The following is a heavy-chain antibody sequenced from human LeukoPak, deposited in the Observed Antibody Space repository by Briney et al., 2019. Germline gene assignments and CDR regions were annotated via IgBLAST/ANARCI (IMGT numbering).Heavy chain of an antibody. D-gene: IGHD1-26*01. J-gene: IGHJ4*02. Sequence: KTSETLSLTCTVSGGSISSYYWSWIRQPPGKGLEWIGYIYYSGSTDYNPSLKSRVTISVDTSKNQFSLKLSSVTAADTPVYYCAREDGGSYGLLDYWGQGTLVTVSS. CDR2: IYYSGST. V-gene: IGHV4-59*12. CDR1: GGSISSYY. CDR3: AREDGGSYGLLDY.